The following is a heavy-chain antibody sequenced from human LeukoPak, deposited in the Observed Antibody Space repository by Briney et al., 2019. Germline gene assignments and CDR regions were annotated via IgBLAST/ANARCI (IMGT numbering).Heavy chain of an antibody. CDR1: GYTFTGYY. CDR3: ATDRPIDY. Sequence: ASVKVSCKASGYTFTGYYMHWVRQAPGQGLEWMGGFDPEDGETIYAQKFQGRVTMTEDTSTDTAYMELSSLRSEDTAVYYCATDRPIDYWGQGTLVTVSS. V-gene: IGHV1-24*01. CDR2: FDPEDGET. J-gene: IGHJ4*02.